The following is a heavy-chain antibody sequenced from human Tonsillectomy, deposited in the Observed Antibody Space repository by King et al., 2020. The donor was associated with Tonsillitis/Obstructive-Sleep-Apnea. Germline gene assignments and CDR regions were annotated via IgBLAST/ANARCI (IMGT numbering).Heavy chain of an antibody. Sequence: VQLGESGGARANPGGPLSLPCAPSGFPSVGYTMTGSPRPPGRGWGGVSSFSSSRSKIYTPAAGKGQSTISRDNAKNSLYLQMNSLRAEDTAVYYCARDRAELRFLEWLSRPKRSGAFDYWGQGTLVTVSS. CDR2: FSSSRSKI. CDR3: ARDRAELRFLEWLSRPKRSGAFDY. V-gene: IGHV3-21*01. CDR1: GFPSVGYT. D-gene: IGHD3-3*01. J-gene: IGHJ4*02.